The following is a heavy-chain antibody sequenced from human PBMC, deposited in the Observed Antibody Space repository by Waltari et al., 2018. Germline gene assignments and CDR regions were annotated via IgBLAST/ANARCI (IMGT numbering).Heavy chain of an antibody. D-gene: IGHD1-26*01. V-gene: IGHV1-69*13. CDR1: GDTFSNYA. CDR2: ILPRFATS. J-gene: IGHJ4*02. CDR3: ATGISYSGSYLDY. Sequence: QVQLVQSGAEVKKPGSSVKVSCKASGDTFSNYAITWVRQAPGQGLEWMGGILPRFATSNYAQKFQGRVTITADTSTDTAYMELSSLRSEDTAVYYCATGISYSGSYLDYWGQGTLVTVSS.